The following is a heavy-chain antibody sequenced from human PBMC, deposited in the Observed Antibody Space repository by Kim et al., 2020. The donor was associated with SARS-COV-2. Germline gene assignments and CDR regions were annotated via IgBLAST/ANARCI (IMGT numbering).Heavy chain of an antibody. D-gene: IGHD3-16*01. J-gene: IGHJ3*02. CDR2: INHSGST. V-gene: IGHV4-34*01. Sequence: SETLSLTCAVYGGSFSGYYWSWIRQPPGKGLEWIGEINHSGSTNYNPSLKSRVTISVDTSKNQFSLKLSSVTAADTAVYYCARGPFVWGAFDIWGQGTMVTVSS. CDR3: ARGPFVWGAFDI. CDR1: GGSFSGYY.